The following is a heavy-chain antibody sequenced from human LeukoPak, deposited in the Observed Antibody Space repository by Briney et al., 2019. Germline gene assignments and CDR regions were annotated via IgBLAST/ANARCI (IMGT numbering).Heavy chain of an antibody. CDR2: ISYDGSNK. D-gene: IGHD2-21*02. CDR1: GFTFSSYS. CDR3: AKSGGDVDYFDY. J-gene: IGHJ4*02. Sequence: GGSLRLSCAASGFTFSSYSMNWVRQAPGKGLEWVAVISYDGSNKYYADSVKGRFTISRDNSKNTLYLQMNSLRAEDTAVYYCAKSGGDVDYFDYWGQGTLVTVSS. V-gene: IGHV3-30*18.